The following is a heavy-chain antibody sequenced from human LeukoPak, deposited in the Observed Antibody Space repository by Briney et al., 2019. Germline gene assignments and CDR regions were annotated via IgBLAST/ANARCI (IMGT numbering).Heavy chain of an antibody. V-gene: IGHV3-30*03. CDR1: GFTFSSYG. CDR3: ARVGLAAAGHLDS. Sequence: PGRSLRLSCAASGFTFSSYGMHWVRQAPGKGLEWVAVISYDGSNKYYADSVKGRFTISRDNSKNTLYLQMNSLRAEDTAVYYCARVGLAAAGHLDSWGQGTLVTVSP. CDR2: ISYDGSNK. J-gene: IGHJ4*02. D-gene: IGHD6-13*01.